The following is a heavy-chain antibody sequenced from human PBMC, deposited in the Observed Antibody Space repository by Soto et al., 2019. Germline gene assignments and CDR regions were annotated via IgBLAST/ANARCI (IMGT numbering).Heavy chain of an antibody. CDR2: IKHDGSVQ. Sequence: QLVESGGGLVQPGGSLRLSCEASGFTFSGYWMSWVRQAPGKGLGWVADIKHDGSVQYYVDSVKGRFTISRDNAKKLLYVQMNGLRAEDTALYYCARATYSNAWYRFDLWGQGTLGTVSS. CDR1: GFTFSGYW. V-gene: IGHV3-7*03. D-gene: IGHD4-4*01. J-gene: IGHJ4*02. CDR3: ARATYSNAWYRFDL.